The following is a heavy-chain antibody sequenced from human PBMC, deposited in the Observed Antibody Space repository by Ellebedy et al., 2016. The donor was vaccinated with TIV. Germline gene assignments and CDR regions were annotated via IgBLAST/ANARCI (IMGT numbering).Heavy chain of an antibody. J-gene: IGHJ4*02. CDR3: ARDSSGTTFDF. V-gene: IGHV1-46*01. D-gene: IGHD1-26*01. CDR1: GYPFTNYY. CDR2: IPPGAGST. Sequence: AASVKVSCKASGYPFTNYYMYWVRQAPGHGLEWMGVIPPGAGSTNYAQNFQGRVTMTRDTSSTTVYMDLSSLRSEDTAVYYRARDSSGTTFDFWGQGTLVTVSS.